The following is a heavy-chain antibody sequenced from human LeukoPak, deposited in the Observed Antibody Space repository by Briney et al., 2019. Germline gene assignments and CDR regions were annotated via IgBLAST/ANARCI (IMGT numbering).Heavy chain of an antibody. CDR1: GFTFSSYA. CDR2: ITGSSGGT. CDR3: AKVGVIGGGAFDI. D-gene: IGHD3-22*01. Sequence: PGGSLRLSCAASGFTFSSYALSWVRPAPGKGLEWVSAITGSSGGTYYADSVKGRFTISRDNYNNTLSLQINSLRADDTAIYYCAKVGVIGGGAFDIWGQGTMVTVSS. J-gene: IGHJ3*02. V-gene: IGHV3-23*01.